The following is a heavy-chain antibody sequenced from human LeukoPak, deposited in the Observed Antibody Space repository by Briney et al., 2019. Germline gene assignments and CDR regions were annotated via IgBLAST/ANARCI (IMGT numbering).Heavy chain of an antibody. CDR1: GYTFTGYY. J-gene: IGHJ4*02. V-gene: IGHV1-69-2*01. D-gene: IGHD1-26*01. Sequence: ASVKVSCKASGYTFTGYYMHWVRQAPGKGLEWMGLVDPEDGETIYAEKFQGRVTITADTSTDTAYMELSSLRSEDTAVYYCATAVHSSGSYYFDYWGQGTLVTVSS. CDR3: ATAVHSSGSYYFDY. CDR2: VDPEDGET.